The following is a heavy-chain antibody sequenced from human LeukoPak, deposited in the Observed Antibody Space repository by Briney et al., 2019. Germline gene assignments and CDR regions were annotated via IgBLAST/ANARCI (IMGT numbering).Heavy chain of an antibody. CDR3: ASKDFWSGYRH. V-gene: IGHV3-21*01. J-gene: IGHJ4*02. D-gene: IGHD3-3*01. Sequence: GGSLRLSCAASGFTFSSYSMNWVRQAPGKGLQWVSSISISSSYIYYADSVKGRFTIPRDNAKNSLYLQMNSLRAEDTAVYYCASKDFWSGYRHWGQGTLVTVSS. CDR1: GFTFSSYS. CDR2: ISISSSYI.